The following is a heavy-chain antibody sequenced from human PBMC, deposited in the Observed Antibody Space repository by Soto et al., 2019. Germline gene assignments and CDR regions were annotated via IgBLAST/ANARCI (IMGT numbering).Heavy chain of an antibody. Sequence: EVKLLESGGGVVQPGGSLRLSCAASGFTFSTYSMTWVRQAPGKGLEWVAHITASGGTTYYADSVKGRFTISRDTSRNTMYLQMNRLRAEDTALYYCAKCMQAYWNYDAHDVWGQGTMVTVSS. V-gene: IGHV3-23*01. J-gene: IGHJ3*01. CDR2: ITASGGTT. D-gene: IGHD1-7*01. CDR1: GFTFSTYS. CDR3: AKCMQAYWNYDAHDV.